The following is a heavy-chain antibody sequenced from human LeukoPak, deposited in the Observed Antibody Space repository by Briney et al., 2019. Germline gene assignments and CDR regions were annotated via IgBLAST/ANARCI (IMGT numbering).Heavy chain of an antibody. Sequence: PSETLSLTCAVYGGSFSGYYWSWIRQPPGKGLEWIGEINHSGSTNYNPSLKSRVTISVDTSKNQFSLKLSSVTAADTAVYYCARRAPYSYEWSTLDYWGQGTLVTVSS. V-gene: IGHV4-34*01. J-gene: IGHJ4*02. CDR2: INHSGST. CDR1: GGSFSGYY. D-gene: IGHD5-18*01. CDR3: ARRAPYSYEWSTLDY.